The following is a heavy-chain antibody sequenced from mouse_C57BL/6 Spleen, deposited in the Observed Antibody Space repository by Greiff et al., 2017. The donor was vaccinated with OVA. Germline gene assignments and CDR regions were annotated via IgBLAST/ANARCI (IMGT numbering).Heavy chain of an antibody. CDR1: GFTFSSYA. J-gene: IGHJ2*01. Sequence: EVQLVESGGGLVKPGGSLKLSCAASGFTFSSYAMSWVRQTPEKRLEWVATISDGGSYTYYPDNVKGRFTISRDNAKNNLYLQMSHLKSEDTAMYYCARDPSSYYGSSPSYFDYWGQGTTLTVSS. V-gene: IGHV5-4*01. CDR2: ISDGGSYT. D-gene: IGHD1-1*01. CDR3: ARDPSSYYGSSPSYFDY.